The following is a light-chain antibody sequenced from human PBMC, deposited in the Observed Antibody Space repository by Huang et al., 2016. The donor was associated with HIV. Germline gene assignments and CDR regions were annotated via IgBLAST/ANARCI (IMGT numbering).Light chain of an antibody. Sequence: EIVLTQSPGTLSLSPGERATLSCRACQSISADYLAWYKQKPGQAPRLLIYAASSTATVIPYRFSGSGSGTDFTLTIYRLEPEDFAVYFCQQYAGSPWTFGQGTKVEIK. J-gene: IGKJ1*01. CDR2: AAS. CDR1: QSISADY. CDR3: QQYAGSPWT. V-gene: IGKV3-20*01.